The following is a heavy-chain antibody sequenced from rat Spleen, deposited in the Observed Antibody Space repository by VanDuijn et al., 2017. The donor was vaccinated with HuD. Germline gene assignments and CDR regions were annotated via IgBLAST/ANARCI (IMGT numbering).Heavy chain of an antibody. V-gene: IGHV5-29*01. D-gene: IGHD1-9*01. CDR2: ISYGDNSGHSST. CDR3: ARRHYGYTDYFDY. J-gene: IGHJ4*01. CDR1: GFTFSDYG. Sequence: EVQLVESGGGLVQPGRSLKLSCAASGFTFSDYGVAWVRQAPTKGLEWVATISYGDNSGHSSTYYRDSVKGRFTISRDNAKSTLSLQMDSLRSEDTATYYCARRHYGYTDYFDYWGQGTSVTVSS.